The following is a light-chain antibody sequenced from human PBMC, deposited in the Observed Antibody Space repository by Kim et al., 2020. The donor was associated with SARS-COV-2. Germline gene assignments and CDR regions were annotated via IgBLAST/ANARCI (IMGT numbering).Light chain of an antibody. CDR1: TGAVTSDHH. CDR2: STD. CDR3: LLYYGSQLGV. Sequence: GGTVPLTCASSTGAVTSDHHSNWFQQKPGQAPRPLIYSTDNKHSWTPARFSGSLLGGKAALTLSGVQPEDEADYYCLLYYGSQLGVFGGGTQLTVL. J-gene: IGLJ3*02. V-gene: IGLV7-43*01.